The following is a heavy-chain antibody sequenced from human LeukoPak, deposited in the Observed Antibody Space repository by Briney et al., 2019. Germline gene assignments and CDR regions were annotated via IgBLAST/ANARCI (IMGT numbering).Heavy chain of an antibody. CDR3: ARDNSRNDLEY. CDR2: INQDGSQE. J-gene: IGHJ4*02. V-gene: IGHV3-7*04. CDR1: GFTFNSYW. D-gene: IGHD1-1*01. Sequence: GGSLRLSCAASGFTFNSYWMNRVRQAPGKGLQWVANINQDGSQEYYVDSVKGRFTISRDNAKNSLHLQINSLRAEDTAVYYCARDNSRNDLEYWGQGTLVTVSS.